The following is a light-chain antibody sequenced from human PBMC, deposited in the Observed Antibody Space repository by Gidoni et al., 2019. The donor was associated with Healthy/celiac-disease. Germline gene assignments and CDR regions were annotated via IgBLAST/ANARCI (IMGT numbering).Light chain of an antibody. V-gene: IGKV1-39*01. CDR3: QQSYSTPRT. J-gene: IGKJ1*01. CDR2: AAS. Sequence: ENKMTQPPSSLSASVGDRATITCRASQSISSYLNWYQQKPGKAPKLLIYAASSLQSGVPSRFSGSGSGTDFTLTISSLQPEDFATYYCQQSYSTPRTFGQGTKVEIK. CDR1: QSISSY.